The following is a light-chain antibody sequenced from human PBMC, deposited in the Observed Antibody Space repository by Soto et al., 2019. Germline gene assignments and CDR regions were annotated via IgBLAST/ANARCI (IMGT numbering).Light chain of an antibody. CDR2: LAS. V-gene: IGKV1-9*01. CDR3: QQANSFPLT. J-gene: IGKJ5*01. Sequence: DVQLTQSPSFLSTSVGDRVTITCRASQGIGSYLAWYQQKPGKAPKFLVCLASTLQSGVPSRFSGSGSGTDFTLTISSLQPEDFATYYCQQANSFPLTFGQGTRLEIK. CDR1: QGIGSY.